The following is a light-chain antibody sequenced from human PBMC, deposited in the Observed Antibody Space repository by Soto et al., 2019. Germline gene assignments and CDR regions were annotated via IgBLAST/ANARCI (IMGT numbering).Light chain of an antibody. CDR1: TSNIGSKT. V-gene: IGLV1-44*01. J-gene: IGLJ2*01. CDR2: STN. Sequence: QSVLTQPPSASGTPGQSVTISCSGSTSNIGSKTVSWYQQVPGAAPKLLIYSTNQWPSGVPDRFSGSKSGTSASLTISGLQSEDEADYYCQSYDSSLSGSLFGGGTKLTVL. CDR3: QSYDSSLSGSL.